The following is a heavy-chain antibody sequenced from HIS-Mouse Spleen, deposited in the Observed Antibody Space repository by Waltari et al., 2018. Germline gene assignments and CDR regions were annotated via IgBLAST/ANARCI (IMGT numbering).Heavy chain of an antibody. V-gene: IGHV4-39*07. CDR2: IYYSGGN. Sequence: QLQLQESGPGLVKPSETLSLTCTVSGGSISSSSYYWGWIRQPPGKGLEWIGSIYYSGGNHYNPCLKSRVTTSVDTSKNQFSLKLSSVTAADTAVYYCAREIPYSSSWYDWYFDLWGRGTLVTVSS. D-gene: IGHD6-13*01. CDR1: GGSISSSSYY. J-gene: IGHJ2*01. CDR3: AREIPYSSSWYDWYFDL.